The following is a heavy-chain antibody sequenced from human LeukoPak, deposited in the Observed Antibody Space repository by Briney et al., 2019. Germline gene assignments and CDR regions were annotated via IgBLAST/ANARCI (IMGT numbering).Heavy chain of an antibody. CDR1: GGSINTPNYY. D-gene: IGHD6-19*01. Sequence: PSETLSLTCTVSGGSINTPNYYWGWIRQPPGKGLEWIGNIHYSGSTYYNPSLKSRVTISVDTSKNQFSLKLSSVTAADTAMYYCARDLHIRSAWTDAFAFWGQGTMVTVSS. CDR2: IHYSGST. V-gene: IGHV4-39*07. J-gene: IGHJ3*01. CDR3: ARDLHIRSAWTDAFAF.